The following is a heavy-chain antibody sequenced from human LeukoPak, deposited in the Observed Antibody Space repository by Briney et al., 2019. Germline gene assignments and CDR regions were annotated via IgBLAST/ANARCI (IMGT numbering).Heavy chain of an antibody. J-gene: IGHJ4*02. CDR3: AKDHQWGYDYYFDY. Sequence: PSGRSLRLSCAASGFTFSSYGMNWVRQAPGKGLEWVAVISYDGSNKYYADSVKGRFTISRDNSKNTLYLQMISLRPEDTAVYYCAKDHQWGYDYYFDYWGQGTLVTVSS. CDR1: GFTFSSYG. V-gene: IGHV3-30*18. CDR2: ISYDGSNK. D-gene: IGHD5-12*01.